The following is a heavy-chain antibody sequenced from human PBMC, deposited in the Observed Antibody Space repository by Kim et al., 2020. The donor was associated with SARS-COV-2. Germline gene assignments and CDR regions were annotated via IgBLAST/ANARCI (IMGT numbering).Heavy chain of an antibody. Sequence: SETLSLTCTVSGGSISSYYWSWIRQPPGKGLEWIGYIYYSGSTNYNPSLKSRVTISVDTSKNQFSLKLSSVTAADTAVYYCARDPSSRGLGPFDYWGQGTLVTVSS. CDR2: IYYSGST. J-gene: IGHJ4*02. V-gene: IGHV4-59*01. CDR3: ARDPSSRGLGPFDY. CDR1: GGSISSYY. D-gene: IGHD3-9*01.